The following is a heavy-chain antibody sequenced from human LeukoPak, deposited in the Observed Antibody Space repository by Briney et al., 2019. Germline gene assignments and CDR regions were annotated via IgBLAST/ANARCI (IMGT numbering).Heavy chain of an antibody. Sequence: PSQTLSLTCAVSGGSISSGGYSWSWIRQPPGKGLEWIGYIYHSGSTYYNPSLKSRVTISVDRSKNQFSLKLSSVTAADTAVYYCARQDGFRAYDYRGQGTLVTVSS. D-gene: IGHD6-25*01. V-gene: IGHV4-30-2*01. CDR2: IYHSGST. J-gene: IGHJ4*02. CDR3: ARQDGFRAYDY. CDR1: GGSISSGGYS.